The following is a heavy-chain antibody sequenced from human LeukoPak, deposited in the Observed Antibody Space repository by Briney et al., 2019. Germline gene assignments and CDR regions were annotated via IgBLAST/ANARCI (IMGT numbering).Heavy chain of an antibody. CDR3: ASFVPDSDSSDFYIHAFHI. Sequence: ASVKVSCKVYGYSLTELSMHWVRQTLGKGLEWMGAFDVGQSDTIYAQKFRGRITLTADSSTDTAYMELTSLRAEDTALYYCASFVPDSDSSDFYIHAFHIWGRGTLVTVSS. J-gene: IGHJ3*02. D-gene: IGHD3-22*01. CDR2: FDVGQSDT. CDR1: GYSLTELS. V-gene: IGHV1-24*01.